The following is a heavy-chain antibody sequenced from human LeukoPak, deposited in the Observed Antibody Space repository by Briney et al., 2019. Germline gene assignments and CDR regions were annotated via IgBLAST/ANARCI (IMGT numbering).Heavy chain of an antibody. CDR2: IIPMFGPA. D-gene: IGHD3-10*01. J-gene: IGHJ4*02. CDR3: ARGLYGSGSYQQYFDY. CDR1: GGTFSSNA. V-gene: IGHV1-69*15. Sequence: SVKVSCKASGGTFSSNALTWVRQAPGQGLEWMGSIIPMFGPANHAQKFQGRVTISADESTSTGYIEVTSLRSDDTAVYYCARGLYGSGSYQQYFDYWGQGTLVTVSS.